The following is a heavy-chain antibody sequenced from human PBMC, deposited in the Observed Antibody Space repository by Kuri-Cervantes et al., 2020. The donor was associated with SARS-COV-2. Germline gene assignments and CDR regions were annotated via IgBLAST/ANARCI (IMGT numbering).Heavy chain of an antibody. J-gene: IGHJ6*03. CDR1: GGSFSGYY. Sequence: SETLSLTCAVYGGSFSGYYWSWIRQPPGKGLEWIGEINHRGSTNYNPSLKSRVTISVDTSKKQFSLKLSSVTAADTAVYYCARVGRFLEWLLSVGGYYYYMDVWGKGTTVTVSS. D-gene: IGHD3-3*01. CDR2: INHRGST. V-gene: IGHV4-34*01. CDR3: ARVGRFLEWLLSVGGYYYYMDV.